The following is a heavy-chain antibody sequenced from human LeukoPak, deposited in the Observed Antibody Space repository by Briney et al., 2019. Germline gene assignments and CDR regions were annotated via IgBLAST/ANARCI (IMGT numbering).Heavy chain of an antibody. D-gene: IGHD6-6*01. V-gene: IGHV1-2*02. CDR3: ARDPSISSSPLRPTYYSYYGMDV. CDR2: IYPSTGDT. J-gene: IGHJ6*02. Sequence: ASVKVSCKTSGYTFIDYYMHWVRQAPGQGLEWMAWIYPSTGDTNYAQKFQGRVTMTRDTSIRTVYMELSSLRSDDTAVYYCARDPSISSSPLRPTYYSYYGMDVWGQGTTVTVSS. CDR1: GYTFIDYY.